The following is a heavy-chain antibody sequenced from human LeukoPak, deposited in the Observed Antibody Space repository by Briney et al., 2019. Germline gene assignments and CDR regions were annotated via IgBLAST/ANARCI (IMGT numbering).Heavy chain of an antibody. CDR2: INHSGST. CDR1: GGSLTGYY. D-gene: IGHD4-17*01. J-gene: IGHJ4*02. V-gene: IGHV4-34*01. Sequence: SETLSLTCAVYGGSLTGYYWSWIRQPPGKGLEWIGEINHSGSTNYNPSLKSRVTISVDTSKNQFSLKLSSVTAADTAVYYCARSMTTVTTSDYWGQGTLVTVSS. CDR3: ARSMTTVTTSDY.